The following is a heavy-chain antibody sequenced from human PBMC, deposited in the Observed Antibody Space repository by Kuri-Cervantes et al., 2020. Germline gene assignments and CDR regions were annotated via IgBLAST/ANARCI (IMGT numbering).Heavy chain of an antibody. CDR1: GGSISSSSYY. J-gene: IGHJ6*02. Sequence: SETLSLTCTVSGGSISSSSYYWSWIRQPAGKGLEWIGRIYTSGSTNYNPSLKSRVTMSVDTSKNQFSLKLSSVTAADTAVYYCARDSGNPMGFGELLFGVHYYGMDVWGQGTTVTVSS. CDR3: ARDSGNPMGFGELLFGVHYYGMDV. CDR2: IYTSGST. V-gene: IGHV4-61*02. D-gene: IGHD3-10*01.